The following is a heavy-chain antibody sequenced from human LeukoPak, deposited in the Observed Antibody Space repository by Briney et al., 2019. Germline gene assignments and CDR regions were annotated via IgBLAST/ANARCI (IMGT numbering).Heavy chain of an antibody. CDR1: GGSISSYY. J-gene: IGHJ4*02. CDR3: ARGGITMIVED. Sequence: SETLSLTCAVSGGSISSYYWSWIRQPPGKGLEWIGYIYYSGSTNYNPSLKSRVTISVDTSKNQFSLKLSSVTAADTAVYYCARGGITMIVEDWGQGTLVIVSS. CDR2: IYYSGST. D-gene: IGHD3-22*01. V-gene: IGHV4-59*01.